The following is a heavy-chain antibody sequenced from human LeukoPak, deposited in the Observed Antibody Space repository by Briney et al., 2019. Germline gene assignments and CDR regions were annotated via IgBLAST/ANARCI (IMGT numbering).Heavy chain of an antibody. J-gene: IGHJ6*03. CDR3: ARDRGHSYGFDYYYYYMGV. Sequence: SVKVSCKASGGTFSSYAISWVRQAPGQGLDWMGGIIPIFGTANYAQKFQGRVTITTDESTSTAYMELSSLRSEDTAVYYCARDRGHSYGFDYYYYYMGVWGKGTTVTVSS. CDR2: IIPIFGTA. CDR1: GGTFSSYA. D-gene: IGHD5-18*01. V-gene: IGHV1-69*05.